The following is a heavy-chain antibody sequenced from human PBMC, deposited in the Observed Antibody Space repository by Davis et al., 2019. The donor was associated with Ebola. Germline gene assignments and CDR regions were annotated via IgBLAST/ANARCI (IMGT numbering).Heavy chain of an antibody. D-gene: IGHD5-18*01. J-gene: IGHJ4*02. CDR2: IYSGGST. Sequence: GESLKISCAASGFTVSSNYMSWVRQAPGKGLEWVSVIYSGGSTYYADSVKGRFTISRHNSKNTLYLQMNSLRAEDTAVYYCETGRGYSYGYNYWGQGTLVTVSS. CDR3: ETGRGYSYGYNY. V-gene: IGHV3-53*04. CDR1: GFTVSSNY.